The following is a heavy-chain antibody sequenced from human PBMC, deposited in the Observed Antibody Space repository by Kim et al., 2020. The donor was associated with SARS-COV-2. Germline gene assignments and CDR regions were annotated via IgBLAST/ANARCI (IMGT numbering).Heavy chain of an antibody. V-gene: IGHV3-15*01. Sequence: GGSLRLSCAASGFTFSNAWMSWVRQAPGKGLEWVGRIKSKTDGGTTDYAAPVKGRFTISRDDSKNTLYLQMNSLKTEDTAVYYCTTALLWFGETETWGQGPLVTVSS. J-gene: IGHJ1*01. D-gene: IGHD3-10*01. CDR1: GFTFSNAW. CDR2: IKSKTDGGTT. CDR3: TTALLWFGETET.